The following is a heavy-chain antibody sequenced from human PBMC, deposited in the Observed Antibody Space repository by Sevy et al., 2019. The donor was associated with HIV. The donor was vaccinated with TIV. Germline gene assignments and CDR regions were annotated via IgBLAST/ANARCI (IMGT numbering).Heavy chain of an antibody. D-gene: IGHD3-22*01. Sequence: GGSLRLSCAASGFTFSNYAMNWVRQAPGKGLEWVSVISGSGGSGDKTNYADSVKGRFTISRDDSKNSLYLQLNSLRAEDTAIYYCGRKYDSSGYFDYWGQGTLVTVSS. CDR2: ISGSGGSGDKT. V-gene: IGHV3-23*01. CDR1: GFTFSNYA. J-gene: IGHJ4*02. CDR3: GRKYDSSGYFDY.